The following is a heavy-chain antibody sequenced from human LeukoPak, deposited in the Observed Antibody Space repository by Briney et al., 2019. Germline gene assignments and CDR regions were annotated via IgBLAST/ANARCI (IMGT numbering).Heavy chain of an antibody. Sequence: PGGSLRLSCAASGFTLSSYSMNWVRQAPGKGLEWVSSISSDSYYIYYADSVKGRFTISRDNAKDSLYLHMNTLRAEDTAVYYCARDYKGLSEYWGQGTLVTVSS. CDR1: GFTLSSYS. J-gene: IGHJ4*02. V-gene: IGHV3-21*01. CDR3: ARDYKGLSEY. CDR2: ISSDSYYI. D-gene: IGHD1-1*01.